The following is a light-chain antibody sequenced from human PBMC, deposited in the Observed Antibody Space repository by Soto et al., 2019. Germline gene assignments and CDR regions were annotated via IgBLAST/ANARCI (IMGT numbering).Light chain of an antibody. Sequence: DIQMTQSPSSLSASVGDRVIITCRTSQSISNYLNWYQHKPGKAPKVLISAASNLQSGVPSRFSGSGSGTVFTLTISSLLPEDFATYFCQQSYTLSPLTFGGGTKVEIK. CDR2: AAS. CDR1: QSISNY. V-gene: IGKV1-39*01. J-gene: IGKJ4*01. CDR3: QQSYTLSPLT.